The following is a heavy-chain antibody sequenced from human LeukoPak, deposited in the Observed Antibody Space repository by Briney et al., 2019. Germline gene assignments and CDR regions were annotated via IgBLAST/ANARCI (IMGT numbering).Heavy chain of an antibody. D-gene: IGHD1-20*01. J-gene: IGHJ5*02. CDR1: GFTFSTYS. CDR3: ARSLGITEEFDP. V-gene: IGHV3-53*01. Sequence: GGSLRLSCAASGFTFSTYSMSWVRQAPGKGLGWVSVIYSGGSTYYADSVKGRFTISRDNSKNTLYLQMNSLRAEDTAVYYCARSLGITEEFDPWGQGTLVTVSS. CDR2: IYSGGST.